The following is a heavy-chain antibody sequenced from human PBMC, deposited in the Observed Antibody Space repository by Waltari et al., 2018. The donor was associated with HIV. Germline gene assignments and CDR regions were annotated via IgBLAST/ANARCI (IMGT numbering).Heavy chain of an antibody. CDR1: GFTFSSYW. D-gene: IGHD3-9*01. J-gene: IGHJ4*02. CDR2: IKQDGSEK. Sequence: EVQLVESGGGLVQPGGSLRLSCAASGFTFSSYWMSWVRQAPGKGLEWVANIKQDGSEKYDVDSVKGRFTISRDNAKNSLYLQMNSLRAEDTAVYYCARGGGVADTYYDILTGYYLFDYWGQGTLVTVSS. V-gene: IGHV3-7*01. CDR3: ARGGGVADTYYDILTGYYLFDY.